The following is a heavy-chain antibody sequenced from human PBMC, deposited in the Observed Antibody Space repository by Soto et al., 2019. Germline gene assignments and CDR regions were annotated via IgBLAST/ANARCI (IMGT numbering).Heavy chain of an antibody. J-gene: IGHJ6*02. Sequence: PGGSLRLSCAASGFTFSSYSMNWVRQAPGKGLEWVSSISSSSSYIYYADSAKGRFTISRDNAKNSLYLQMNSLRAEDTAVYYCASQIAAIYYYHYGMDVWGQGTTVTVSS. CDR1: GFTFSSYS. D-gene: IGHD6-13*01. CDR3: ASQIAAIYYYHYGMDV. CDR2: ISSSSSYI. V-gene: IGHV3-21*04.